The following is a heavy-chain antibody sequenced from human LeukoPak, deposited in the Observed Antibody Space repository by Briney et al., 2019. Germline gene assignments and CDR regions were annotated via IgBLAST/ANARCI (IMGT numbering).Heavy chain of an antibody. Sequence: PSETLSLTCTVSGGSISSYYWSWIRQPPEKGLEWIGYIYYSGRTYYNPSLKSRITISVDTSKNQFSLKLSSVAAADTAVYYCARGFYSPHYWGQGTLVSVSS. V-gene: IGHV4-59*01. CDR3: ARGFYSPHY. J-gene: IGHJ4*02. CDR2: IYYSGRT. CDR1: GGSISSYY. D-gene: IGHD4-11*01.